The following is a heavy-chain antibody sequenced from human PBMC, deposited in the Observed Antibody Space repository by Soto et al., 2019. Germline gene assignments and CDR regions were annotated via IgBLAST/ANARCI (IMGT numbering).Heavy chain of an antibody. CDR2: ISGSGGST. CDR1: GFTFSSYA. V-gene: IGHV3-23*01. J-gene: IGHJ5*02. D-gene: IGHD1-20*01. CDR3: AKATRYTWNPNWFDP. Sequence: EVQLLESGGGLVQPGGSLRLSCAASGFTFSSYAMSWVRQAPGKGLEWVSAISGSGGSTYYADSVKGRFTISRDNSKNTPYRQMNSLRAEDTAGYYCAKATRYTWNPNWFDPWGQGTLVTVSS.